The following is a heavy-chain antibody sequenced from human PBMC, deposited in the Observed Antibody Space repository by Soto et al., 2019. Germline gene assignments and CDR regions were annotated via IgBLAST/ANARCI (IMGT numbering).Heavy chain of an antibody. CDR3: AGNYGTGLHSSGWSPRF. Sequence: PGGSLRLSCAASGFTFSIYTMTWVRQAPGKRLEWVSSISSGGSYYTYADSVKGRFSISRDNAKDSLYLQMNTLRLEDTAVYYCAGNYGTGLHSSGWSPRFWGQGTLVTVSS. CDR1: GFTFSIYT. J-gene: IGHJ4*02. D-gene: IGHD6-13*01. CDR2: ISSGGSYY. V-gene: IGHV3-21*01.